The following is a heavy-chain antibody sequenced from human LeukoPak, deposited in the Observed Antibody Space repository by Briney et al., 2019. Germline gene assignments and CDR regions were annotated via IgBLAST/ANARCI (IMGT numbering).Heavy chain of an antibody. CDR2: IKQDGSEK. D-gene: IGHD2-2*01. CDR1: GFTFSSYW. V-gene: IGHV3-7*01. CDR3: ARRPRYCSSTSCYPHYYFDY. Sequence: GGSLRLSCAASGFTFSSYWMSLVRQAPGKGLEWVANIKQDGSEKYYVDSVKGRFTNSRDNAKNSLYLQMNSLRAEDTAVYYCARRPRYCSSTSCYPHYYFDYWGQGTLVTVSS. J-gene: IGHJ4*02.